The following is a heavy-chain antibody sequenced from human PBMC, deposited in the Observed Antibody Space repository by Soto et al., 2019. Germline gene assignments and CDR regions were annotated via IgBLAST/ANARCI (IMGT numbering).Heavy chain of an antibody. Sequence: ASVKVSCKASGYTFTGYYMHWVRQAPGQGLEWMGWINPNSGGTNYAQKFQGWVTMTRDTSISTAYMELSRLRSDDTAVYYCARDGGLYSSSDYYYYGMDVWGQGTTVTV. CDR1: GYTFTGYY. J-gene: IGHJ6*02. CDR3: ARDGGLYSSSDYYYYGMDV. V-gene: IGHV1-2*04. CDR2: INPNSGGT. D-gene: IGHD6-6*01.